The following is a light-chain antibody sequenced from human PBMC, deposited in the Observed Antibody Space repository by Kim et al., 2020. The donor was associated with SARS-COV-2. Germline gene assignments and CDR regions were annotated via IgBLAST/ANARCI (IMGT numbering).Light chain of an antibody. V-gene: IGLV3-21*04. CDR2: YDS. J-gene: IGLJ3*02. CDR3: QVWDSSSDHPV. Sequence: SYELTQPPSVSVAPGKTARITCGGNNIGSKSVHWYQPKPGQAPVLVIYYDSDRPSGIPERFSGSNSGNTATLTISRVEAGDEADYYCQVWDSSSDHPVFGGGTQLTVL. CDR1: NIGSKS.